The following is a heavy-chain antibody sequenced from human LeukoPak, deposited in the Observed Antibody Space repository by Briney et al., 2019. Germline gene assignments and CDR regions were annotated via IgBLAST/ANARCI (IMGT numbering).Heavy chain of an antibody. V-gene: IGHV3-64D*09. D-gene: IGHD4-23*01. CDR3: VIVYGGFVLDY. J-gene: IGHJ4*02. Sequence: GGSLRLSCSASGFTFRSFGMHWVRQDPGKGLEYVSGITSNGGSTNYADSVKGRFTISRDNSKNTLYLQMRSLRPEDTALYYCVIVYGGFVLDYWGQGTLATVST. CDR2: ITSNGGST. CDR1: GFTFRSFG.